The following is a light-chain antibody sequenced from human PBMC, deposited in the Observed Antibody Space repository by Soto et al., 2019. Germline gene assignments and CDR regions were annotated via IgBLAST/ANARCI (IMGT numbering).Light chain of an antibody. CDR2: DVS. CDR1: SSVVGSYNS. CDR3: SSFTSSSSYV. J-gene: IGLJ1*01. Sequence: QSALIQPPSVSGSPGQSIAISCTGTSSVVGSYNSVSWYQQYPGKAPTLMIHDVSDRPSGVSNRFSGSKSGNTASLTISGLQAEDEADYYCSSFTSSSSYVFGSGTKVTVL. V-gene: IGLV2-14*03.